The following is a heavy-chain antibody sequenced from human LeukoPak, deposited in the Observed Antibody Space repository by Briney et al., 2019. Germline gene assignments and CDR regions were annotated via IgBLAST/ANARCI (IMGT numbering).Heavy chain of an antibody. CDR3: ARERLAMVRGVIPKEAWGWFDP. V-gene: IGHV4-34*01. J-gene: IGHJ5*02. D-gene: IGHD3-10*01. CDR2: INHSGST. CDR1: GGSFSGYY. Sequence: SETLSLTCAVYGGSFSGYYWSWIRQPPGKGLEWIWEINHSGSTNYNPSLKSRVTISVDTSKNHFSLKMSSVTPEDTAVYYCARERLAMVRGVIPKEAWGWFDPWGQGTLVTVSS.